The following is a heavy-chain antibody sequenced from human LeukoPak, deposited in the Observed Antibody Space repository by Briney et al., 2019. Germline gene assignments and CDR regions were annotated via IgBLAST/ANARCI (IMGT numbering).Heavy chain of an antibody. V-gene: IGHV3-48*01. CDR1: GFTFSSYN. CDR3: ARGGLRSTTGDY. Sequence: GSLRLSCAASGFTFSSYNMNWVRQAPGKGLEWVSYISSSSSAMSYADSVKGRFTISRDNDKNSLYLQMNSLRAEDTAVYYCARGGLRSTTGDYWGQGTLVTVSS. J-gene: IGHJ4*02. CDR2: ISSSSSAM. D-gene: IGHD4-17*01.